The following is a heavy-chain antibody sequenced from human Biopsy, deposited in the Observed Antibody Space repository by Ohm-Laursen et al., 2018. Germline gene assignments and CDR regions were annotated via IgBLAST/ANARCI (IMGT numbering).Heavy chain of an antibody. V-gene: IGHV3-23*01. CDR2: ISGSGAYT. CDR1: GFNFDSYA. J-gene: IGHJ6*02. CDR3: AKDKGTFNFYYYGMDV. Sequence: LSLTCAASGFNFDSYAMTWVRQAPGRGLECVSVISGSGAYTYYADSVKGRFTISRDNSKNTLDLQMSSLRVKDTAVYFCAKDKGTFNFYYYGMDVWGQGTTVTVSS. D-gene: IGHD2/OR15-2a*01.